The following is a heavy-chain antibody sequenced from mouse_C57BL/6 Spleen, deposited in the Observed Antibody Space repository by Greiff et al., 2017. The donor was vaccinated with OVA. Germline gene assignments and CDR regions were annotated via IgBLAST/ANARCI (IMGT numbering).Heavy chain of an antibody. V-gene: IGHV1-50*01. D-gene: IGHD1-1*01. Sequence: QVQLQQSGAELVKPGASVKLSCKASGYTFTSYWMQWVKQRPGQGLEWIGEIDPSDSYTNYNQKFKGKATLTVDTSSSTAYMQLSSLTSEDSAVYYCARHYYGSSYEGYWGQGTTLTVSS. CDR2: IDPSDSYT. CDR1: GYTFTSYW. J-gene: IGHJ2*01. CDR3: ARHYYGSSYEGY.